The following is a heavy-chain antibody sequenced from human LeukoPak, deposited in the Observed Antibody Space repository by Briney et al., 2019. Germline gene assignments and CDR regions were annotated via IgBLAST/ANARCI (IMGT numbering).Heavy chain of an antibody. V-gene: IGHV4-59*01. D-gene: IGHD1-14*01. CDR2: IYYSGGT. J-gene: IGHJ4*02. CDR1: GGSFSGYY. CDR3: ARYMDYFDY. Sequence: SETLSLTCAVYGGSFSGYYWSWIRQPPGKGLEWIGYIYYSGGTNYNPSLKSRVTISVDTSKNQFSLKLSSVTAADTAVYYCARYMDYFDYWGQGTLVTVSS.